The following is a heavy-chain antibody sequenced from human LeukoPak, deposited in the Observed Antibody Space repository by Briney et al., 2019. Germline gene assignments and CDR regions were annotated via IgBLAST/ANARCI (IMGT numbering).Heavy chain of an antibody. Sequence: GGSLRLSCAASGFTFSSYAMSWVRQAPGKGLEWVSAISGSGGSTYYADSVKGRFTISRDNSKNTLYLQMNSLRAEDTAVYYCQPYDGTPKRFFDYWGQGTLVTVSS. CDR2: ISGSGGST. J-gene: IGHJ4*02. V-gene: IGHV3-23*01. CDR1: GFTFSSYA. D-gene: IGHD3-22*01. CDR3: QPYDGTPKRFFDY.